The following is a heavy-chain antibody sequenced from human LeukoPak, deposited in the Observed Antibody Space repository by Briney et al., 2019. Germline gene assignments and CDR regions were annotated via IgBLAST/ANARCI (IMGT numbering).Heavy chain of an antibody. CDR3: ARSGGILTGYYDY. D-gene: IGHD3-9*01. V-gene: IGHV3-21*01. J-gene: IGHJ4*02. CDR2: ISSSSSYI. CDR1: GFSFSSYS. Sequence: GGSLRLSCAASGFSFSSYSMNWVRQAPGKGLEWVSSISSSSSYIYSADSVKGRFTISRDNAKNSLYLQVNSLRAEDTAVYYCARSGGILTGYYDYWGQGTLVTVSS.